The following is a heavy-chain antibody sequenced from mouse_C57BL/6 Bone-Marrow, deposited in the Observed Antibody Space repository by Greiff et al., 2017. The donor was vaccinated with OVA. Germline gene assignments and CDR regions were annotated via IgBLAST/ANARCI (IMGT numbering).Heavy chain of an antibody. Sequence: EVQLQESGPGLVKPSQSLSLTCSVTGYSITSGYYWNWIRQFPGNKLEWMGYISYDGSNNYNPSLKNRTSITRDTSKNQFFLKLNSVTTEDTATYDCARVPIYYYGSRGYFDVWGTGTTVTVSS. V-gene: IGHV3-6*01. J-gene: IGHJ1*03. CDR3: ARVPIYYYGSRGYFDV. D-gene: IGHD1-1*01. CDR1: GYSITSGYY. CDR2: ISYDGSN.